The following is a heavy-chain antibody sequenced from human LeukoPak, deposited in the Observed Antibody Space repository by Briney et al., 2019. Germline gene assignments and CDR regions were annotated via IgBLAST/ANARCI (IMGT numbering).Heavy chain of an antibody. V-gene: IGHV3-23*01. D-gene: IGHD1-14*01. Sequence: PGGSLRLSCAASGIIFSSHIVRWVRQAPGKGPEWVSTIGDTGGTFYEDSVKGRFTISRDNSKNTVYLHMNSLRAEDTAVYYCAKGPGYYFDYWGQGTLVTVSS. CDR1: GIIFSSHI. CDR2: IGDTGGT. J-gene: IGHJ4*02. CDR3: AKGPGYYFDY.